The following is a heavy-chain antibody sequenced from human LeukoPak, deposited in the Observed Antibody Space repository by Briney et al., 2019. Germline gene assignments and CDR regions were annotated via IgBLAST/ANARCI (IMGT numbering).Heavy chain of an antibody. CDR3: ARGESITIFGVVSGGYFDY. D-gene: IGHD3-3*01. Sequence: GESLKISCKGSGYRFTSYWIGWVRQMPGKGLEWMGIIYPGDSDTRYSPSFQGQVTISADKSISTAYLQWSSLKASDTAMYYCARGESITIFGVVSGGYFDYWGQGTLVTVSS. CDR1: GYRFTSYW. V-gene: IGHV5-51*01. CDR2: IYPGDSDT. J-gene: IGHJ4*02.